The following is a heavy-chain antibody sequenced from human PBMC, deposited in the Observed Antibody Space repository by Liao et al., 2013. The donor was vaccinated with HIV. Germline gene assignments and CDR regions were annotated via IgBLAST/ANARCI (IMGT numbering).Heavy chain of an antibody. CDR3: ASIVVAGTGFDY. CDR2: VYNFGST. CDR1: GAGDSFNSYF. Sequence: QVQLQESGSGLVKPSETLSLTCTVSGAGDSFNSYFWNWIRQPPGKGLEWIGYVYNFGSTNYSPSLKSRVTISVDTSKSQFSLKLSSVTAADTAVYYCASIVVAGTGFDYWGQGTLVTVSS. J-gene: IGHJ4*02. V-gene: IGHV4-59*01. D-gene: IGHD6-19*01.